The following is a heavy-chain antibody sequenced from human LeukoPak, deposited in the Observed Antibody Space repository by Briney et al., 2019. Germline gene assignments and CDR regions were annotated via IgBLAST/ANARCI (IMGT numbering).Heavy chain of an antibody. J-gene: IGHJ3*02. CDR3: ARDTHCSSTSCYTPDAFDI. D-gene: IGHD2-2*02. Sequence: GGSLRLSCAASGFTVSSNYMSWVRQAPGKGLEWVSVIYSGGSTYYADSVKGRFTISRDNSKNTLYLQMNSLRAEDTAVYYCARDTHCSSTSCYTPDAFDIWGQGTMVTVSS. CDR1: GFTVSSNY. V-gene: IGHV3-53*01. CDR2: IYSGGST.